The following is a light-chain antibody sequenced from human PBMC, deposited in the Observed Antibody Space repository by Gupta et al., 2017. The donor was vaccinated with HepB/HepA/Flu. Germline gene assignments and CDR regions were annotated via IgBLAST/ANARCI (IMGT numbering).Light chain of an antibody. Sequence: QSALPQPASVSGSPGQSITISCTGTSSDVGGYNYVSWYQQHPGKTPKLIIYDVTNRPSGVADRFSGSKSGNTASLTISGLQAEDEADYYCSSGTSGTTVVAFGGGTNLTVL. J-gene: IGLJ2*01. CDR1: SSDVGGYNY. CDR2: DVT. CDR3: SSGTSGTTVVA. V-gene: IGLV2-14*03.